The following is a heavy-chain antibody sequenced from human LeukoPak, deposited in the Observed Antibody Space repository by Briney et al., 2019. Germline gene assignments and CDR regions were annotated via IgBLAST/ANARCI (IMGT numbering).Heavy chain of an antibody. CDR1: GFTFSSYS. D-gene: IGHD2/OR15-2a*01. Sequence: GGSLRLSCAASGFTFSSYSMNWVRQAPGKGLEWVSSISSSSSYIYYADSVKGRFTISRDNAKNSLFLQMNSLRAEDTAVYYCARGVGNFRYYFDYWGQGTLVTVSS. CDR2: ISSSSSYI. J-gene: IGHJ4*02. V-gene: IGHV3-21*01. CDR3: ARGVGNFRYYFDY.